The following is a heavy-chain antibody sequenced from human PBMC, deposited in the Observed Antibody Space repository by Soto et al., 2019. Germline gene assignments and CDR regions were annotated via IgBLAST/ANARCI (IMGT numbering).Heavy chain of an antibody. CDR2: MNPNNGNT. Sequence: ASVKVSYKAAAYTFTSYDINWVRQATGQDFEWMGWMNPNNGNTAYAQKFQGRVTMTRDTSKSTAFMELSSLTSEDTAVYYCARGPRNWGVDYWGQGTLVTVSS. D-gene: IGHD7-27*01. CDR1: AYTFTSYD. J-gene: IGHJ4*02. CDR3: ARGPRNWGVDY. V-gene: IGHV1-8*01.